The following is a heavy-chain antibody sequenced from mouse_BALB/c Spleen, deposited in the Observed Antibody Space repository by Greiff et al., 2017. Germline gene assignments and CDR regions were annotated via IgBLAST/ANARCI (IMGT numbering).Heavy chain of an antibody. V-gene: IGHV1-7*01. CDR2: INPSTGYT. CDR3: ARGFYGSSFAY. CDR1: GYTFTSYW. J-gene: IGHJ3*01. D-gene: IGHD1-1*01. Sequence: VQLQQSGAELAKPGASVKMSCKASGYTFTSYWMHWVKQRPGQGLEWIGYINPSTGYTEYNQKFKDKATLTADKSSSTAYMQLSSLTSEDSAVYYCARGFYGSSFAYGGQGTLVTVSA.